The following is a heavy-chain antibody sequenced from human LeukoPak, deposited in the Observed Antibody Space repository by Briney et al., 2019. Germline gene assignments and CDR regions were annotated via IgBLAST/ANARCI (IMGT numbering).Heavy chain of an antibody. J-gene: IGHJ5*02. Sequence: KTSETLSLTCAVYGGSFSGYYWSWIRQPPGKGLEWIGEINHSGSTNYNPSLKSRVTISVDTSKNQFSLKLSSVTAADTAVYYCASSTRYNWNNYPPWGQGTLVTVSS. CDR1: GGSFSGYY. D-gene: IGHD1/OR15-1a*01. CDR3: ASSTRYNWNNYPP. CDR2: INHSGST. V-gene: IGHV4-34*01.